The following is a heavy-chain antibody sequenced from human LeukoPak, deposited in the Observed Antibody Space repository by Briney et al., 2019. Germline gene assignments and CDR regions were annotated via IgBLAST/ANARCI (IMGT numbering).Heavy chain of an antibody. CDR2: IYYSGST. CDR3: ARTKVQNDAFDI. D-gene: IGHD1-1*01. Sequence: SETLSLTCTVSGGSISSYYWSWIRQPPGKGLEWIGYIYYSGSTNYNPSLKSRVTISVDTSKNQFSLKLSSATAADTAVYYCARTKVQNDAFDIWGQGTMVTVSS. CDR1: GGSISSYY. J-gene: IGHJ3*02. V-gene: IGHV4-59*08.